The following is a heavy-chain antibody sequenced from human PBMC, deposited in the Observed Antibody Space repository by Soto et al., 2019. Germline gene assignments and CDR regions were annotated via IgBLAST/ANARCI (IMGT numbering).Heavy chain of an antibody. CDR2: ISYDGSNK. V-gene: IGHV3-30*03. J-gene: IGHJ4*02. Sequence: QVQLVESGGGVVQPGRSLRLSCAASGFTFSSYGMHWVRQAPGKGLEWVAVISYDGSNKYYADSVKGRFTISRDNAKNSLYLQMNSLRAEDTAVYYCARDGSSDFWSGGAPQIYYWGQGTLVTVSS. CDR1: GFTFSSYG. D-gene: IGHD3-3*01. CDR3: ARDGSSDFWSGGAPQIYY.